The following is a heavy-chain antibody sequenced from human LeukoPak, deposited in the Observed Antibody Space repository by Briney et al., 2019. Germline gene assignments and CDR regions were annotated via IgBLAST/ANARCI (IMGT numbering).Heavy chain of an antibody. CDR1: GGTFSSYA. V-gene: IGHV1-69*13. D-gene: IGHD6-19*01. Sequence: SVKVSCKASGGTFSSYAVSWVRQAPGQGLEWMGGIIPIFGTANYAQKFQGRVTITADESTSTAYMELSSLRSEDTAVYYCARADSSGWYRGNWFDPWGQGTLVTVSS. J-gene: IGHJ5*02. CDR2: IIPIFGTA. CDR3: ARADSSGWYRGNWFDP.